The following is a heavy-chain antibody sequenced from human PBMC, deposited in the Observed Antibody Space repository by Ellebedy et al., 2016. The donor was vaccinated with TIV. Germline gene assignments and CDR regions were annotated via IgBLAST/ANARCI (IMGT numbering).Heavy chain of an antibody. J-gene: IGHJ4*02. D-gene: IGHD6-19*01. V-gene: IGHV3-11*01. Sequence: PGGSLRLSCAASGFTFSDYYMTWIRQAPGKGLEWISYISIDGGAIYYADSVKGRFTISRDNAAHSLYLQINSLRADDTAVYYCARFRYTSAWHLGYNGLDCWGQGTLVSVSS. CDR2: ISIDGGAI. CDR3: ARFRYTSAWHLGYNGLDC. CDR1: GFTFSDYY.